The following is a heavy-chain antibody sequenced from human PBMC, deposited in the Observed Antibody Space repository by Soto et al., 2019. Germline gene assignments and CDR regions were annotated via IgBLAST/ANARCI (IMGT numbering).Heavy chain of an antibody. CDR3: AKNRLLVPAMYHFDY. CDR2: ISGDGGTT. J-gene: IGHJ4*02. Sequence: EVQLLESGGGLVQPGGSLRLSCAASGFTFSSYAMNWVRQAPGKGLQWVSIISGDGGTTSYADSVKGRFTISTDNSQNTLYLQMNSLRAEDTAVYYCAKNRLLVPAMYHFDYWGQGTLVTVSS. V-gene: IGHV3-23*01. D-gene: IGHD2-15*01. CDR1: GFTFSSYA.